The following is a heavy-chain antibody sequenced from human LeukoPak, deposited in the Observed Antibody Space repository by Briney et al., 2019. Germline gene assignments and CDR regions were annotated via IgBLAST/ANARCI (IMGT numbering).Heavy chain of an antibody. D-gene: IGHD3-9*01. CDR3: ARVDILTGYLDY. Sequence: GGSLTLSCAASGFTFSNYWMHWVRQAPGKGLVWVSRINTDGSSTKYTDSVKGRFTISRDNAKNTLYLQMNSLRAEDTAVYYCARVDILTGYLDYWGQGTLVTVSS. J-gene: IGHJ4*02. CDR1: GFTFSNYW. CDR2: INTDGSST. V-gene: IGHV3-74*01.